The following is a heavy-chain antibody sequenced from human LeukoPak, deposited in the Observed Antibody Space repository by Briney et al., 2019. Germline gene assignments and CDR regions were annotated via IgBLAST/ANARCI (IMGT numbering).Heavy chain of an antibody. Sequence: GGSLRLSCAASGFTDYGMSWVRQAPGKGLEWVSGINWNGGTTTYADSVKGRFTISRDNAKNSLYLQMNSLRAEDAAVYYCAKASARVVPAVNYYYCYYMDVWGKGTTVTVSS. J-gene: IGHJ6*03. D-gene: IGHD2-2*01. V-gene: IGHV3-20*04. CDR1: GFTDYG. CDR3: AKASARVVPAVNYYYCYYMDV. CDR2: INWNGGTT.